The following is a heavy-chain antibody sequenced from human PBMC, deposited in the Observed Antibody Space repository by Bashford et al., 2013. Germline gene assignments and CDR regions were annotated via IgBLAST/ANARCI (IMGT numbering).Heavy chain of an antibody. CDR3: ARGRHISGWYGTYFDY. V-gene: IGHV4-61*01. Sequence: SETLSLTCTVSGGSVSSGSYYWSWIRQPPGKGLEWIGYIYYSGSTYSNPSLKSRVTISVDTSKNQFSLKLNSVTAADTAVYYCARGRHISGWYGTYFDYWGQGILVTVSS. J-gene: IGHJ4*02. CDR2: IYYSGST. CDR1: GGSVSSGSYY. D-gene: IGHD6-19*01.